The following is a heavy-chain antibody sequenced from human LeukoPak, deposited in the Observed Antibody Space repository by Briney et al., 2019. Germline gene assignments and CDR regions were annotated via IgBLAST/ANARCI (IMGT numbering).Heavy chain of an antibody. D-gene: IGHD1-26*01. V-gene: IGHV3-30-3*01. J-gene: IGHJ4*02. CDR1: GFTFSSYA. CDR3: ARDLRGSFDY. Sequence: GGSLRLSCAASGFTFSSYAMHWVRQAPGKGLEGVAVISYDGSNKYYADSVKGRFTISRDNSKNSLFLQMNSLRAEDTAIYYCARDLRGSFDYWGQGTLVTVSS. CDR2: ISYDGSNK.